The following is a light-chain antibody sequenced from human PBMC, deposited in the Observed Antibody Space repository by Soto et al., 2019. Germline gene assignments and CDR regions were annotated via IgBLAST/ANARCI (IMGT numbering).Light chain of an antibody. J-gene: IGLJ1*01. CDR3: SSYAGSSNV. V-gene: IGLV2-8*01. Sequence: QSALTQPPSASGSPGQSVAISCTGTSSDVGGYNYVSWYQQHPGKAPKLMIYEVNKRPSGVPDRFSGSKSGNTASLTVSGPQAEDEADYYCSSYAGSSNVVGTGTKLTV. CDR1: SSDVGGYNY. CDR2: EVN.